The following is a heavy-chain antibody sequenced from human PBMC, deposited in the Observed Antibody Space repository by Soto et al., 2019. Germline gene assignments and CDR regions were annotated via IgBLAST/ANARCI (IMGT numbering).Heavy chain of an antibody. V-gene: IGHV1-3*01. CDR3: ARGPYSTGWNNWFDP. CDR2: INADNANT. J-gene: IGHJ5*02. CDR1: GYTFTSYA. Sequence: GASVKVSCKASGYTFTSYALHWVRQAPGQSLEWMGWINADNANTKYSQKFQGRVTITRDTSASTAYMELSSLRSEDTAVYYCARGPYSTGWNNWFDPWGQGTLVTVSS. D-gene: IGHD6-19*01.